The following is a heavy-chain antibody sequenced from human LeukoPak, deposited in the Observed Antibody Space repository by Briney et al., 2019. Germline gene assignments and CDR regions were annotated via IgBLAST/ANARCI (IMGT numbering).Heavy chain of an antibody. CDR3: ARSRWRFDP. D-gene: IGHD2-15*01. J-gene: IGHJ5*02. Sequence: PGGSLRLSCAASGFTFSDYYMSWLRQAPGKGLEWVSYISNSGSTIYYTDSVKGRFTISRDNAKNSLYLQMNSLRAEDTAVCYCARSRWRFDPWGQGTLVTVSS. CDR1: GFTFSDYY. CDR2: ISNSGSTI. V-gene: IGHV3-11*04.